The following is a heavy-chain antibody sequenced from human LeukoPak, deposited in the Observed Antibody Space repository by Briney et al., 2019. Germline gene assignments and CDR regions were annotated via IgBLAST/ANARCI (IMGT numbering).Heavy chain of an antibody. Sequence: ASVTVSCKASGYTFTSYDINWVRQAPGQGLEWMGWMNPNSGNTGYAQKFQGRVTMTRNTSISTAYMELSSLRSEDTAVYYCATRGDSDAFDIWGQGTMVTVSS. D-gene: IGHD3-10*01. CDR2: MNPNSGNT. V-gene: IGHV1-8*01. CDR1: GYTFTSYD. CDR3: ATRGDSDAFDI. J-gene: IGHJ3*02.